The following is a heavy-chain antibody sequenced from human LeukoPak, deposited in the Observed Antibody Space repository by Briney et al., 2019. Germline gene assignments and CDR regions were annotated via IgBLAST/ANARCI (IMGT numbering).Heavy chain of an antibody. D-gene: IGHD4-11*01. CDR1: GGSFSGYY. V-gene: IGHV4-59*08. CDR2: IYYSGST. Sequence: PSETLSLTCAVYGGSFSGYYWSWIRQPPGKGLEWIGYIYYSGSTNYNPSLKSRVTISVDTSKNQFSLKLSSVTAADTAVYYCARQGDYSNYDVLDYWGQGTLVTVSS. J-gene: IGHJ4*02. CDR3: ARQGDYSNYDVLDY.